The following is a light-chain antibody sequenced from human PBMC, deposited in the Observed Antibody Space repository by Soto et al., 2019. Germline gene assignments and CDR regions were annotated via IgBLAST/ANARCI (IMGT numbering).Light chain of an antibody. V-gene: IGLV2-23*01. CDR3: CSYAGSSTLVV. CDR1: SSDVGSYNL. CDR2: EGS. Sequence: QSVLTQPASVSGSAGQSITVSCTGTSSDVGSYNLVSWYQQHPGKAPKVMIYEGSKRPSGVSNRFSGSKSGNTASLTISGLQAEDEADYYCCSYAGSSTLVVFGGGTKVTVL. J-gene: IGLJ2*01.